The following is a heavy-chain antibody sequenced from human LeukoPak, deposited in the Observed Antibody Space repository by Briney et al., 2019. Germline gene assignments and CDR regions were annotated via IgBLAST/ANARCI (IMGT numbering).Heavy chain of an antibody. V-gene: IGHV3-7*01. D-gene: IGHD2-2*02. Sequence: GGSLRLSCAASGFTFSSYSMNWVRQAPGKGLEWVANIKQDGSEKYYVDSVKGRFTISRDNAKNSLYLQMNSLRAEDTAVYYCARGNYYCSGTSCYTFLDYWGQGTLVTVSS. CDR1: GFTFSSYS. CDR3: ARGNYYCSGTSCYTFLDY. CDR2: IKQDGSEK. J-gene: IGHJ4*02.